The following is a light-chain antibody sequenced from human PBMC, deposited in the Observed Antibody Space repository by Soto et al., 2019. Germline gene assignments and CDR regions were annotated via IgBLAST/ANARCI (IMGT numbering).Light chain of an antibody. Sequence: EIVLTQSPATLSLSPGERATLSCRASQSVRSYLAWYQQKPGQAPRLLIYNASNRAPRIPARFSGSGSGTDFTLTISSLEPEDFAVYYCQQRSDWPSTFGGGTKVQIK. CDR3: QQRSDWPST. CDR2: NAS. J-gene: IGKJ4*01. V-gene: IGKV3-11*01. CDR1: QSVRSY.